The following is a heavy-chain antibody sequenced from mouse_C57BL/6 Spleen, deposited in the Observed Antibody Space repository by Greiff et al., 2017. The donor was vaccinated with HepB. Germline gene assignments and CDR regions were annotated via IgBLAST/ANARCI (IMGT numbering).Heavy chain of an antibody. J-gene: IGHJ3*01. CDR2: ISDGGSYT. Sequence: DVKLVESGGGLVKPGGSLKLSCAASGFTFSSYAMSWVRQTPEKRLEWVATISDGGSYTYYPDNVKGRFTISRDNAKNNLYLQMSHLKSEDTAMYYCARVDYDWFAYWGQGTLVTVSA. V-gene: IGHV5-4*03. D-gene: IGHD2-4*01. CDR3: ARVDYDWFAY. CDR1: GFTFSSYA.